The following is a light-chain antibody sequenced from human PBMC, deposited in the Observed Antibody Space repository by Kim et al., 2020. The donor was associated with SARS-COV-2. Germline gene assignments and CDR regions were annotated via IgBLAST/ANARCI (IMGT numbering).Light chain of an antibody. J-gene: IGKJ2*01. CDR3: QQYSTTPWT. CDR1: QRVSSTY. CDR2: RAS. V-gene: IGKV3-20*01. Sequence: PWERATLSCRASQRVSSTYIAWYQQKPGQAPRLLISRASSRATGIPDRFSGSGSGTDFTLTVSRLDPEDVAVYYCQQYSTTPWTFGQGTKLE.